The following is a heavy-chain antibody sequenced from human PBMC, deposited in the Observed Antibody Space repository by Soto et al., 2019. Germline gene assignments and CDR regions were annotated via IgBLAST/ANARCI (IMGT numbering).Heavy chain of an antibody. J-gene: IGHJ4*02. CDR3: AKERWGYKLLPLGVTFDY. V-gene: IGHV3-30*18. CDR2: ISYDGSNK. CDR1: GFTFSSYG. D-gene: IGHD2-2*01. Sequence: SLRLSCAASGFTFSSYGMHWVRHAPGKGLEWVAVISYDGSNKYYADSVKGRFTISRDNSKNTLYLQMNSLRAEETAVYYCAKERWGYKLLPLGVTFDYWGQGTLVTVS.